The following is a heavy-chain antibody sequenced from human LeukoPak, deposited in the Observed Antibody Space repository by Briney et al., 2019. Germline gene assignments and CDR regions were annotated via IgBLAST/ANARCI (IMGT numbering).Heavy chain of an antibody. J-gene: IGHJ5*02. CDR2: INSDGSST. CDR3: AREYYYDSSGYYP. Sequence: GGSLRLSCAASGFTFSSYWMHWVRQAPGKGLVWVSRINSDGSSTSYADSVKGRFAISRDNAKNTLYLQMNSLRAEDAAVYYCAREYYYDSSGYYPWGQGTLVTVSS. D-gene: IGHD3-22*01. V-gene: IGHV3-74*01. CDR1: GFTFSSYW.